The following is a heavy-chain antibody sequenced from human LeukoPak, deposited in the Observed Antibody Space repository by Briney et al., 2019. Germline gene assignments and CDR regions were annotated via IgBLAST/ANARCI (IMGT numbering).Heavy chain of an antibody. CDR2: IIPIFGTA. V-gene: IGHV1-69*05. Sequence: ASVKVSCKASGGTFSSYAISWVRQAPGQGLEWMGGIIPIFGTANYAQKFQGRVTITTDESTSTAYMELSSLRSEDTAVYYRAREYYCSGGSCYLSWFDPWGQGTLVTVSS. CDR3: AREYYCSGGSCYLSWFDP. D-gene: IGHD2-15*01. CDR1: GGTFSSYA. J-gene: IGHJ5*02.